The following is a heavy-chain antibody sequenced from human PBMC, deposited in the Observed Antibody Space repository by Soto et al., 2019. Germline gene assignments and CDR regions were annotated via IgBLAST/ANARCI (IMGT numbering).Heavy chain of an antibody. Sequence: QVQLQQWGAGLLKPSETLSLTCAVYGGSFSGYYWSWIRQPPGKGLEWIGEINHSGSTNYNPSLKSRVIISVDTSKNQFSLKLSSVTAADTAVYYCARTRGDYGGNYDYWGQGTLVTVSS. V-gene: IGHV4-34*01. D-gene: IGHD4-17*01. CDR3: ARTRGDYGGNYDY. CDR1: GGSFSGYY. J-gene: IGHJ4*02. CDR2: INHSGST.